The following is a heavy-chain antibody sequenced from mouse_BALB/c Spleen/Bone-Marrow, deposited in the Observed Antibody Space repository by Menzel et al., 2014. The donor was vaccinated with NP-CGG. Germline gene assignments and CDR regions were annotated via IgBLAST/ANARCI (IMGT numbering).Heavy chain of an antibody. CDR3: ASRYDAMDY. J-gene: IGHJ4*01. Sequence: VQLQQSGAELMKPGASVKISCKATGYTFSSYWIEWVKQRPGHGLEWIGEILPGSGSTDYNEKFKGKATFTADTSSNTAYIQLSSLTSEDSAVYYCASRYDAMDYWDQGTSVTVSS. V-gene: IGHV1-9*01. CDR1: GYTFSSYW. D-gene: IGHD2-14*01. CDR2: ILPGSGST.